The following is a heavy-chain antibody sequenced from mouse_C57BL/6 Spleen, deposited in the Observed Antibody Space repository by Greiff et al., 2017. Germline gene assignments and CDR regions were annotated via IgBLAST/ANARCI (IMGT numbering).Heavy chain of an antibody. D-gene: IGHD1-1*01. V-gene: IGHV5-6*01. CDR2: ISSGGSYN. CDR3: ARLYGSSYGNYFDY. CDR1: GFTFSSYG. J-gene: IGHJ2*01. Sequence: EVQVVESGGDLVKPGGSLKLSCAASGFTFSSYGMSWVRQTPDKRLEWVATISSGGSYNYYPDSVKGRFTISRDNAKNTLDLKMSSLKSEDTAMYYCARLYGSSYGNYFDYWGQGTTLTVSS.